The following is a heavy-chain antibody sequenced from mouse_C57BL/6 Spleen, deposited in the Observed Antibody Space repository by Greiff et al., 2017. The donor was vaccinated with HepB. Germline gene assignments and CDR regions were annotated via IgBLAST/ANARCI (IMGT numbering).Heavy chain of an antibody. CDR2: IYPGDGST. J-gene: IGHJ2*01. CDR1: GYTFTSYD. CDR3: ARGAVVDYFDY. D-gene: IGHD1-1*01. Sequence: VQLQQSGPELVKPGASVKLSCKASGYTFTSYDINWVKQRPGQGLEWIGWIYPGDGSTKYNEKFKGKATLTVDTSSSTAYMELHSLTSEDSAVYFCARGAVVDYFDYWGQGTTLTVSS. V-gene: IGHV1-85*01.